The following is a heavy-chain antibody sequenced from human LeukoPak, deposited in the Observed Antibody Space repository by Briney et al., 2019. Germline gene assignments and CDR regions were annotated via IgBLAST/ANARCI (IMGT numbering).Heavy chain of an antibody. CDR3: ARDLVVVPDAMARFDY. CDR2: IIAYNGNT. J-gene: IGHJ4*02. Sequence: VAAVKVSCKASGYTFTSYSISWVRPAPAQGLECMGWIIAYNGNTNYAQKPQGRVTMTTDTSTSTAYMELRSLRCDGMAVYYCARDLVVVPDAMARFDYWGQGPLVTVP. CDR1: GYTFTSYS. D-gene: IGHD2-2*01. V-gene: IGHV1-18*03.